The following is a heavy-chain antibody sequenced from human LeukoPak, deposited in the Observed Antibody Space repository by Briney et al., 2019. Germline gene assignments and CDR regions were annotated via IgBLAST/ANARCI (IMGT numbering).Heavy chain of an antibody. CDR2: ISGSGGDT. Sequence: GGSLRLSCAAAGFTFSIYGMSWVRQAPGKGLEWVSTISGSGGDTYYAASVKGRFTISRDNSKNTLYLQMNSLRVENTAVYYCAKDFNLSVWGQGTLVTVSS. D-gene: IGHD3-3*02. V-gene: IGHV3-23*01. CDR3: AKDFNLSV. CDR1: GFTFSIYG. J-gene: IGHJ4*02.